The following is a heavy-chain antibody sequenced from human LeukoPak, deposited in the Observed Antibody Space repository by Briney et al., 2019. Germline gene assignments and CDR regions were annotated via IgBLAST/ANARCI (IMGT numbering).Heavy chain of an antibody. CDR1: GGSISSSSYY. D-gene: IGHD3-10*01. V-gene: IGHV4-39*01. CDR3: ARLSEFRFDY. Sequence: PSETLSLTCTVSGGSISSSSYYWGWIRQPPGKGLEWIGSIYYSGSTYYNPSLKSRVTISVDTSKNQFSLKLSSVTAADTAVYYCARLSEFRFDYWGQGTLVTVSS. CDR2: IYYSGST. J-gene: IGHJ4*02.